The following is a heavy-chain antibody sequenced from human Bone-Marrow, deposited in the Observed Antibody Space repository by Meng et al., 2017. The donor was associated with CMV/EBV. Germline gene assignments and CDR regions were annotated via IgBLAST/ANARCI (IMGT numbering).Heavy chain of an antibody. CDR3: ARDRFLEWLSGYYGMDV. J-gene: IGHJ6*02. CDR2: ISSSSSYI. D-gene: IGHD3-3*01. CDR1: GFTFSSYS. Sequence: GGSLRLSCAASGFTFSSYSMNWVRQAPGKGLEWVSSISSSSSYIYYADSVKGRFTISRDNAKNSLYLQMNSLRAEDTAVYYCARDRFLEWLSGYYGMDVWGQGTTVTFSS. V-gene: IGHV3-21*01.